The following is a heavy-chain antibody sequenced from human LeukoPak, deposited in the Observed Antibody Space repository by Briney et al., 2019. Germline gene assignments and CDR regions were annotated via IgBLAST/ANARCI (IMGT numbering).Heavy chain of an antibody. CDR2: ISYSGST. CDR1: GGSISTYY. CDR3: ARYGDTRFDP. V-gene: IGHV4-59*01. J-gene: IGHJ5*02. Sequence: SETLSLTCTVSGGSISTYYWSWIRQPPGKGLEWIGYISYSGSTNYNPSLKSRVTISVDPSKNQFSLRLTPVTAADTAVYYCARYGDTRFDPWGQGTLVTVSS. D-gene: IGHD4-17*01.